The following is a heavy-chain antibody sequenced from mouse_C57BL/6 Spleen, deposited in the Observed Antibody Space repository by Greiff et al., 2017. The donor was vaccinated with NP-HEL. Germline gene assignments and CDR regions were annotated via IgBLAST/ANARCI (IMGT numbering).Heavy chain of an antibody. CDR1: GFTFTDYY. V-gene: IGHV7-3*01. D-gene: IGHD2-3*01. Sequence: EVKLVESGGGLVQPGGSLSLSCAASGFTFTDYYMSWVRQPPGKALEWLGFIRNKANGYTTEYSASVKGRFTISRDNSQSILYLQMNALRAEDSATYYCARYRGIYDGYYDAMDYWGQGTSVTVSS. J-gene: IGHJ4*01. CDR2: IRNKANGYTT. CDR3: ARYRGIYDGYYDAMDY.